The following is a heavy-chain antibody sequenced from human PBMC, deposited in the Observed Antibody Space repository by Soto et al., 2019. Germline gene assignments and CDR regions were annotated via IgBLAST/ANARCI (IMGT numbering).Heavy chain of an antibody. CDR1: GGTFSSYA. CDR2: IIPIFGTA. D-gene: IGHD6-13*01. Sequence: GASVKVSCKASGGTFSSYAISWVRQAPGQGLEWMGGIIPIFGTANYAQKFQGRVTITADESTSTAYMELSSLRSEDTAVYYCARDLRGQQLAGFDPWGQGTLVTVSS. J-gene: IGHJ5*02. CDR3: ARDLRGQQLAGFDP. V-gene: IGHV1-69*13.